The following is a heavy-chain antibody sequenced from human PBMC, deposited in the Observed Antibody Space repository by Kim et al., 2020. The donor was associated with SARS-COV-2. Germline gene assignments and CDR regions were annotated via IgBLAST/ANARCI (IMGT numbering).Heavy chain of an antibody. CDR2: IKQDGSEK. V-gene: IGHV3-7*01. Sequence: GGSLRLSCAASGFTFSSYWMSWVRQAPGKGLEWVANIKQDGSEKYYVDSVKGRFTISRDNAKNSLYLQMNSLRAEDTAVYYCASGHSSSWPVFDYWGQGTPVTVSP. D-gene: IGHD6-13*01. CDR1: GFTFSSYW. J-gene: IGHJ4*02. CDR3: ASGHSSSWPVFDY.